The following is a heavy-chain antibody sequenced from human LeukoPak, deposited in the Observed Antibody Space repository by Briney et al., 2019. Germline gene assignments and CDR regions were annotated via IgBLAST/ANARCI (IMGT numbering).Heavy chain of an antibody. CDR2: IYYSGST. D-gene: IGHD2-21*01. Sequence: SETLSLTCTVSGGSISSYYWGWIRQPPGKGLEWIGSIYYSGSTYYNPSLKSRVTISVDTSKNQFSLKLSSVTAADTAVYYCASRMVVANYFDYWGQGTLVTVSS. J-gene: IGHJ4*02. V-gene: IGHV4-39*01. CDR1: GGSISSYY. CDR3: ASRMVVANYFDY.